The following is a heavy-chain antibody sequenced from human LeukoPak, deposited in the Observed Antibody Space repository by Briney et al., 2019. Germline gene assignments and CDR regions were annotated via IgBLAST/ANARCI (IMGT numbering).Heavy chain of an antibody. CDR2: ISDSGGDT. Sequence: PGGSLRLSCAASGFTFSSYVMSWVRRAPGKGLEWVSSISDSGGDTYYADSVKGRFTISRDNSKNTLYLQMNSLRAEDTAVYYCAKDGWTSGYCSGGSCYQLGYYFDYWGQGTLVTVSS. CDR1: GFTFSSYV. V-gene: IGHV3-23*01. J-gene: IGHJ4*02. CDR3: AKDGWTSGYCSGGSCYQLGYYFDY. D-gene: IGHD2-15*01.